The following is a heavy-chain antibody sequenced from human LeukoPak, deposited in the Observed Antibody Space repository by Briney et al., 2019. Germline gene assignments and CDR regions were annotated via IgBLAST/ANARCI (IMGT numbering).Heavy chain of an antibody. J-gene: IGHJ6*03. V-gene: IGHV1-18*01. Sequence: ASVKVSCKASGYTFTSYGISWVRQAPGQGLEWTGWISAYNGNTNYAQKLQGRVTMTTDTSTSTAYMELRSLRSDDTAVYYCARALRRDYYYYYMDVWGKGTTVTVSS. CDR2: ISAYNGNT. CDR3: ARALRRDYYYYYMDV. CDR1: GYTFTSYG.